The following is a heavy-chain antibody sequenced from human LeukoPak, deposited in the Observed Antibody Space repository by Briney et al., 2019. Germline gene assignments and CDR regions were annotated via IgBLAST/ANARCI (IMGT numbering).Heavy chain of an antibody. Sequence: PGGSLRLSCAASGFTFSNAWMSWVRQAPGKGLEWVGRIKSKTDGGTTDYAAPVKGRFTISRGDSKNTLYLQMNSLKTEDTAVYYCTTSRVGATRLGYWGQGTLVTVSS. D-gene: IGHD1-26*01. CDR2: IKSKTDGGTT. CDR1: GFTFSNAW. V-gene: IGHV3-15*01. J-gene: IGHJ4*02. CDR3: TTSRVGATRLGY.